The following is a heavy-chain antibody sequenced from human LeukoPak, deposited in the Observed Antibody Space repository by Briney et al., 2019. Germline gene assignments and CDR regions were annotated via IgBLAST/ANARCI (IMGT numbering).Heavy chain of an antibody. CDR3: ARQDSGTYLNPLDI. J-gene: IGHJ3*02. V-gene: IGHV4-59*08. CDR1: GXSISSYY. Sequence: PSETLSLTCIVSGXSISSYYWSWIRQPPGKGLEWIGYIYYTGSTNYNPSLKSRVTISVDTSKNQLSLKLRSVTAADTAVYYCARQDSGTYLNPLDIWGQGTVVTVSS. D-gene: IGHD1-26*01. CDR2: IYYTGST.